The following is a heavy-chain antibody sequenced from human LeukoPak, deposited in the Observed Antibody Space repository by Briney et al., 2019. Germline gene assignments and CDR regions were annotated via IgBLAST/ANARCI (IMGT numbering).Heavy chain of an antibody. Sequence: GASVKVSCKASGGTFSSYAISWVRQAPGQGLEWMGGIIPIFGTANYAQKFQGRVTITADESTSTAYMELSSLRSEDTAVYYCARVSRGYNWFDPWGQGTLVTVSS. V-gene: IGHV1-69*13. D-gene: IGHD3-10*01. J-gene: IGHJ5*02. CDR3: ARVSRGYNWFDP. CDR2: IIPIFGTA. CDR1: GGTFSSYA.